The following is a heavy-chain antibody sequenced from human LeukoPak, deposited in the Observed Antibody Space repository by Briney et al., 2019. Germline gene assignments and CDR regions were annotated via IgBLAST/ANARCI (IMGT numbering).Heavy chain of an antibody. CDR2: ISGSGGST. CDR3: AKVHCSSTSCYAEYFQH. D-gene: IGHD2-2*01. CDR1: GFTFSTYS. Sequence: GGSLRLSCAASGFTFSTYSMNWVRQAPGKGLEWVSAISGSGGSTYYADSVKGRFTISRDNSKNTLYLQMNSLRAEDTAVYYCAKVHCSSTSCYAEYFQHWGQGTLVTVSS. J-gene: IGHJ1*01. V-gene: IGHV3-23*01.